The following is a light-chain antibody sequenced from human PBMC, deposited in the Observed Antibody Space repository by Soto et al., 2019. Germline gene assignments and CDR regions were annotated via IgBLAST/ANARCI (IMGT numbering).Light chain of an antibody. Sequence: IQMTLNPSTLSASVGDRVTITCRASQSVNRWLAWYQQKPGKAPKLLIYEASSLESGVPSRFGGSGSGTEFTLAISSLQADDFAIYCCQQYNSYSWTFGQGTKL. CDR3: QQYNSYSWT. CDR1: QSVNRW. J-gene: IGKJ1*01. CDR2: EAS. V-gene: IGKV1-5*03.